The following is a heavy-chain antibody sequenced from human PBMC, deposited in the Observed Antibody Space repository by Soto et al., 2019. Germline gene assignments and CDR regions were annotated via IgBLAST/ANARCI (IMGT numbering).Heavy chain of an antibody. CDR2: ISGSGGST. J-gene: IGHJ4*02. D-gene: IGHD4-17*01. V-gene: IGHV3-23*01. CDR3: AKDLGYGGHFDY. CDR1: GFTFSSYA. Sequence: GGSLRLSCAASGFTFSSYAMSWVRQAPGKGLEWVSAISGSGGSTYYADSVKGRFTISRDNSKNTLYLQMNSLGAEDTALYYCAKDLGYGGHFDYWGKGTLVTVSS.